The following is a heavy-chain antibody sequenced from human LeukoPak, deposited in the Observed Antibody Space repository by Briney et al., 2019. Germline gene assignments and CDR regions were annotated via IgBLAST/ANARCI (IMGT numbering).Heavy chain of an antibody. J-gene: IGHJ4*02. V-gene: IGHV4-30-4*01. CDR2: IYYSGST. D-gene: IGHD3-9*01. CDR3: ARSPQHFDRLLDGDSHYFFDS. Sequence: SETLSLTCTVSGGSISRGDYYWSWTRQPPGKGLEWIGYIYYSGSTYYNPSLKSRVTISVDTSKNQFSLKLNSVTAADSAVYYCARSPQHFDRLLDGDSHYFFDSWGQGTLVTVSS. CDR1: GGSISRGDYY.